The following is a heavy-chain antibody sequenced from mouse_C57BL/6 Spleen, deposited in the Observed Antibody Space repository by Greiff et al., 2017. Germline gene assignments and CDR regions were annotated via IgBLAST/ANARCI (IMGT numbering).Heavy chain of an antibody. CDR3: ARTHYYGSSYVYFDV. V-gene: IGHV3-1*01. Sequence: VQLQQSGPGMVKPSQSLSLTCTVTGYSITSGYDRHWIRHFPGNKLEWMGYISYSGSTNYNPSLKSRISITHDTSKNHFFLKLNSVTTEDTATYYCARTHYYGSSYVYFDVWGTGTTVTVSS. CDR2: ISYSGST. CDR1: GYSITSGYD. D-gene: IGHD1-1*01. J-gene: IGHJ1*03.